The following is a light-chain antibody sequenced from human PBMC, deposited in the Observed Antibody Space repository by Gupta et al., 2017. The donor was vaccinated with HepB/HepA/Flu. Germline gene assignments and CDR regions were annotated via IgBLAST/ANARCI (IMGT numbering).Light chain of an antibody. CDR3: RRFKPWPLLT. V-gene: IGKV2-30*01. Sequence: DVVMTQSPLSLPVTLGQPASISCRSSQSLVYSDGNTYLNWFQQRPGQSPRRLIYKVSNRDSGVKVRFSGSGLGTDVTLKISIGEVEAVGVYYSRRFKPWPLLTFGRGTKVEIK. CDR2: KVS. J-gene: IGKJ4*01. CDR1: QSLVYSDGNTY.